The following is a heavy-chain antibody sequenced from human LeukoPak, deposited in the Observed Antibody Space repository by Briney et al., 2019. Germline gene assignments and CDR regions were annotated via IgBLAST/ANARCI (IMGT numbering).Heavy chain of an antibody. V-gene: IGHV3-11*04. CDR1: GFTFSDYY. CDR3: ARTFHYDTTGYYYIPAY. Sequence: PGGSLRLSCAASGFTFSDYYMSWFRQAPGKGLEWVSYISSSGSTIYYADSVKGRFTISRDNAKNSLYLQMNSLRAEDTAVYYCARTFHYDTTGYYYIPAYWGQGTLVTVSS. CDR2: ISSSGSTI. J-gene: IGHJ4*02. D-gene: IGHD3-22*01.